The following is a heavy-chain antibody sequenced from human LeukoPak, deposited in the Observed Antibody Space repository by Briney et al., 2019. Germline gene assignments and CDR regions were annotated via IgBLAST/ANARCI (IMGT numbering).Heavy chain of an antibody. J-gene: IGHJ5*01. Sequence: GGSLRLSCAASGFAFSFYAMSWLHRPPGKGLEWVSTINANSGTTSYAASVRGRFTISRDNSKNTLYLQVNTLRADDTATYYCAKPISGGLAVTADWFHPWGQGTLVVVSS. CDR1: GFAFSFYA. CDR2: INANSGTT. CDR3: AKPISGGLAVTADWFHP. V-gene: IGHV3-23*01. D-gene: IGHD6-19*01.